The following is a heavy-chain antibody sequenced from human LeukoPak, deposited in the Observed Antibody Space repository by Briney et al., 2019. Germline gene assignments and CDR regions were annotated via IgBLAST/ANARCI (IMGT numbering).Heavy chain of an antibody. CDR3: ARHLSGPAMAHYFDF. Sequence: SETLSLTCTVSGGSISGYYWSWIRQPPGKGLEWIGCIYYSGSTNYNPSLKSRVTISVDTSKNQFSLKLYSVTASDAAIYYCARHLSGPAMAHYFDFWGQGTLVTVSS. CDR2: IYYSGST. D-gene: IGHD5-18*01. CDR1: GGSISGYY. J-gene: IGHJ4*02. V-gene: IGHV4-59*08.